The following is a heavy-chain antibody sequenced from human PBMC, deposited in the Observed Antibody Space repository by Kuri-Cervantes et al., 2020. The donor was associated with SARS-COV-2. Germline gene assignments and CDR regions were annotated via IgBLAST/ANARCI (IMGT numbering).Heavy chain of an antibody. V-gene: IGHV3-64D*06. CDR3: VQQNAVVDYYFDF. D-gene: IGHD2-2*01. J-gene: IGHJ4*02. CDR1: GVTFGNSV. Sequence: GESLKISCAASGVTFGNSVMQCVRQAPGKGLHSFSSINSNGGSIYHTDSMKGRFTISRDNSKNALYLQMSSLRAEDTAVYYSVQQNAVVDYYFDFWGQETLVTVSS. CDR2: INSNGGSI.